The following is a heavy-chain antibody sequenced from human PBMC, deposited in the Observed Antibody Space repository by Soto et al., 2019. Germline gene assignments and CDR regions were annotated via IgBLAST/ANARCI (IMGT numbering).Heavy chain of an antibody. J-gene: IGHJ6*02. CDR1: GFTISSDG. CDR3: ARDYYRFNSGYGFSMDV. Sequence: PGGSLRLTCAASGFTISSDGMHWVRQAPGKGLEWVAVIWYDGSNKYFADSVRGRFTISRDNSKKTLYLQLNSLRAEDTAVYYCARDYYRFNSGYGFSMDVWGQGTTVTVSS. V-gene: IGHV3-33*01. D-gene: IGHD5-12*01. CDR2: IWYDGSNK.